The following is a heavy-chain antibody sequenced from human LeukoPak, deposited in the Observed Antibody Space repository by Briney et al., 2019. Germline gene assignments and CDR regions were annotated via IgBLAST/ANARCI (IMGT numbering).Heavy chain of an antibody. D-gene: IGHD6-13*01. V-gene: IGHV1-8*03. J-gene: IGHJ4*02. Sequence: AASVKVSCKASGYTFTSYDINWVRQATGQGLEWMGWMNPNSGNTGYAQKFQGRVTITRSTSISTAYMELSSLRSEDTAVYYCARGRAAAGSKGYYFDYWGQGTLVTVSS. CDR2: MNPNSGNT. CDR3: ARGRAAAGSKGYYFDY. CDR1: GYTFTSYD.